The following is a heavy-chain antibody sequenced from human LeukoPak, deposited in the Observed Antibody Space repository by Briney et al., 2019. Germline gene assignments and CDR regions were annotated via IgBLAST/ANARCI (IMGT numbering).Heavy chain of an antibody. CDR3: ARDLNYMDV. CDR2: IYSGGST. Sequence: PGGSLRLSCAASGFTVSSNYMSWVRQAPGKGLEWVSIIYSGGSTYYTDSVKGRFTISRDSSRNTLCLQMNSLRAEDTAVYYCARDLNYMDVWGKGTTVTVSS. J-gene: IGHJ6*03. V-gene: IGHV3-66*02. CDR1: GFTVSSNY.